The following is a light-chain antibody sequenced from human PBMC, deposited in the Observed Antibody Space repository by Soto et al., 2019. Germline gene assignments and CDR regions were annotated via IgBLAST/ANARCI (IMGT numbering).Light chain of an antibody. V-gene: IGLV1-40*01. CDR1: SSNIGAGFD. J-gene: IGLJ2*01. Sequence: QSVLTHPPSVSGAPGQRVTSSCTGSSSNIGAGFDVHWYQQLPGTAPKLLIYDNSNRPSGVPDRFSGSKSGTSASLAITGLQAEDEADYYCQSYDSSLTGSVFGGGTKLTVL. CDR2: DNS. CDR3: QSYDSSLTGSV.